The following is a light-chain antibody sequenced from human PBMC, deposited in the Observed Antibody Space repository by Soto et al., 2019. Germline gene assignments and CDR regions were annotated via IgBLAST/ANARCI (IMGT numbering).Light chain of an antibody. J-gene: IGLJ1*01. CDR1: SSNIGAGYD. CDR3: QSYDSSLISYV. V-gene: IGLV1-40*01. CDR2: GNN. Sequence: QSVLTQPPSVSGAPGQRVTISCTGSSSNIGAGYDVHWYQQLPVTAPKLLIYGNNNRPSGVPDRFSGSKSGTSASLAITGLQAEDEADYYCQSYDSSLISYVFGTGTKVTVL.